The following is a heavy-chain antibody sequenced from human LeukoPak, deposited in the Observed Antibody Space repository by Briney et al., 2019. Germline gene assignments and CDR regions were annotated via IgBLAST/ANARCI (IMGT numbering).Heavy chain of an antibody. V-gene: IGHV3-23*01. CDR3: ARGELRLFRTPHYMDV. CDR2: ISASGGST. D-gene: IGHD3-3*01. CDR1: GFTFSSYA. Sequence: GGSLRLSCAASGFTFSSYAMSWVRQAPGKGLEWVSSISASGGSTYYADSVKGRFTISRDNAKNSLYLQMNSLRAEDTAVYYCARGELRLFRTPHYMDVWGKGTTVTVSS. J-gene: IGHJ6*03.